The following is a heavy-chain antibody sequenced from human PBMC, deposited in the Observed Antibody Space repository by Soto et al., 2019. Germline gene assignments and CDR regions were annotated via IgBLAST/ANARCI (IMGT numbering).Heavy chain of an antibody. V-gene: IGHV3-21*01. D-gene: IGHD3-3*01. CDR2: ISSSSSYI. Sequence: LRLSCAASGFTFSSYSMNWVRQAPGKGLEWVSSISSSSSYIYYADSVKGRFTISRDNAKNSLYLQMNSLRAEDTAVYYCARDGLRSIFGVVIISDAFDIWGQGTMVTVSS. J-gene: IGHJ3*02. CDR3: ARDGLRSIFGVVIISDAFDI. CDR1: GFTFSSYS.